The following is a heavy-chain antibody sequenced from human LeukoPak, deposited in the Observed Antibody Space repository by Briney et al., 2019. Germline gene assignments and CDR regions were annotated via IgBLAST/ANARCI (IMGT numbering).Heavy chain of an antibody. V-gene: IGHV3-66*01. J-gene: IGHJ4*02. Sequence: GGSLRLSCAASGFTFSSYAMSWVRQAPGKGLEWVSVIYSGGSTYYADSVKGRFTISRDNSKNTLYLQMNSLRAEDTAVYYCASGVDTAMVKDYWGQGTLVTVSS. CDR2: IYSGGST. D-gene: IGHD5-18*01. CDR3: ASGVDTAMVKDY. CDR1: GFTFSSYA.